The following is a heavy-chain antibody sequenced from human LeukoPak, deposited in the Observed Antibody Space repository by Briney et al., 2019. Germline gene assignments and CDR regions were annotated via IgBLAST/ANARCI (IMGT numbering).Heavy chain of an antibody. CDR1: GYTFTSCG. V-gene: IGHV1-8*02. CDR2: MNPNSGNT. CDR3: ARGPLRSVITMIVVVNTRDFRGFDP. D-gene: IGHD3-22*01. J-gene: IGHJ5*02. Sequence: ASVKVSCKASGYTFTSCGISWVRQATGQGLEWMGWMNPNSGNTGYAQKFQGRVTMTRNTSISTAYMELSSLRSEDTAVYYCARGPLRSVITMIVVVNTRDFRGFDPWGQGTLVTVSS.